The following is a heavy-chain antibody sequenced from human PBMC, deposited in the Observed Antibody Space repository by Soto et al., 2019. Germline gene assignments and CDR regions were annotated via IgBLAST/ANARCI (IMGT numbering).Heavy chain of an antibody. CDR3: IRGGSPYYYDY. J-gene: IGHJ4*02. CDR1: GFIFSGSA. Sequence: EVQLVESGGGLVQPGGSLKLSCAASGFIFSGSAVHWVRQASGKGLEWVGRILSKAGNYSTAYPASMKCRFTISRDDSENMAFLQMNSLKTEDTAVYYCIRGGSPYYYDYWGQGTLVAVSS. V-gene: IGHV3-73*01. CDR2: ILSKAGNYST.